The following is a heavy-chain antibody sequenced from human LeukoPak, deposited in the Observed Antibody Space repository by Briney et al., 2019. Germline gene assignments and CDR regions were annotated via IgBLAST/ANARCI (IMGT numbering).Heavy chain of an antibody. D-gene: IGHD3-10*01. CDR2: ICYSGST. V-gene: IGHV4-59*08. Sequence: SETLSLTCTVSGGSISSYYWSWIRQPPGKGLEWIGYICYSGSTNYNPSLKSRVTISVDTSKNQFSLKLSSVTAADTAVYYCARTRSGPRGVIIPNYYYYGMDVWGQGTTVTVSS. CDR3: ARTRSGPRGVIIPNYYYYGMDV. CDR1: GGSISSYY. J-gene: IGHJ6*02.